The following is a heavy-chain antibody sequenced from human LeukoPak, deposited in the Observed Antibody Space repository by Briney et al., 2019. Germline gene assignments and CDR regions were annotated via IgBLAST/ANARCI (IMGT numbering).Heavy chain of an antibody. CDR1: GYTFSGKY. Sequence: GASVKVTCKASGYTFSGKYLHWVRQAPGQGLEWMGWINPNRGGTNYAQKFQGRVTMTRDTSISTAYMEVSRLISDDTAVYYCARGGSASFDYWGQGTLVTVSS. CDR3: ARGGSASFDY. J-gene: IGHJ4*02. D-gene: IGHD3-16*01. V-gene: IGHV1-2*02. CDR2: INPNRGGT.